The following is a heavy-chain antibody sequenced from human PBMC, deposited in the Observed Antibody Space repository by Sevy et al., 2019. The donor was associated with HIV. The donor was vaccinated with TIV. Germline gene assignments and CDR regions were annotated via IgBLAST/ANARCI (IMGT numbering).Heavy chain of an antibody. J-gene: IGHJ4*02. V-gene: IGHV3-49*03. D-gene: IGHD3-22*01. CDR1: GFTFGDYA. CDR3: TRDVLAGSYYYDSSGYYPDY. Sequence: GGSLRLSCTASGFTFGDYAMSWFRQAPGKGLEWVGFIRSKAYGGTTEYAASVKGRFTISTDDSKSIAYLQMNSLKTEDTAVYYCTRDVLAGSYYYDSSGYYPDYWGQGTLVTVSS. CDR2: IRSKAYGGTT.